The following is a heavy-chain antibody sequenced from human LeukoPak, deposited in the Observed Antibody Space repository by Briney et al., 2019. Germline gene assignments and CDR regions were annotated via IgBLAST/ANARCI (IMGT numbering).Heavy chain of an antibody. CDR2: VTGSDGST. D-gene: IGHD6-6*01. V-gene: IGHV3-23*01. Sequence: GGSLRLSCAASGFTFSSIAMSWVRQAPGKGLGWVSAVTGSDGSTYYADSVKGRFTISRDNSKNTLYLQMNSLRAEDTAIYYCAKERGYSSSSFDSWGQGTLVTVSS. CDR1: GFTFSSIA. CDR3: AKERGYSSSSFDS. J-gene: IGHJ4*02.